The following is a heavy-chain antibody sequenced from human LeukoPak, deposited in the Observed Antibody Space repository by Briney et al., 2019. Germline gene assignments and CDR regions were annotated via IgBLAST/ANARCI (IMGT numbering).Heavy chain of an antibody. D-gene: IGHD1-26*01. CDR2: INTDGAST. CDR3: AKDLFRFKALVALDN. CDR1: GFTFSNYW. Sequence: PGGSLRLSCAASGFTFSNYWMHWVRQVPGKGLVWVSRINTDGASTAYADSVKGRFTISRDNAKNSLYLHMNSLRAEDTAFYYCAKDLFRFKALVALDNWGQGTMVTVSS. J-gene: IGHJ3*02. V-gene: IGHV3-74*01.